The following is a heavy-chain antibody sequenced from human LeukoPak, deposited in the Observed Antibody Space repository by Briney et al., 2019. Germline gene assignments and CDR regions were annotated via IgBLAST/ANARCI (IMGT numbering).Heavy chain of an antibody. CDR2: ICSGGST. CDR1: GFTVSSNY. D-gene: IGHD3-16*01. V-gene: IGHV3-53*01. Sequence: GGSLRLSCAASGFTVSSNYMSWVRQAPGKGLEWVSVICSGGSTYYADSVKGRFTISRDNSKNTLYLQMNSLRAEDTAVYYCARDRVGGSPQGTERRPHYYYGMDVWGKGTTVTVSS. J-gene: IGHJ6*04. CDR3: ARDRVGGSPQGTERRPHYYYGMDV.